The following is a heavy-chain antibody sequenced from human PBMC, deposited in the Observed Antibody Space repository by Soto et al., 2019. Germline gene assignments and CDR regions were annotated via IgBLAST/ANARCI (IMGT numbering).Heavy chain of an antibody. CDR2: ISYDGSNK. D-gene: IGHD6-6*01. J-gene: IGHJ4*02. V-gene: IGHV3-30*18. CDR1: GFTFSSYG. CDR3: AKDRLPGYSSSSSYFDY. Sequence: LRLSWAASGFTFSSYGMHWVRQAPGKGLEWEAVISYDGSNKYYADSVKFRFTISRDNSKNTLYLQMNSMRAEDTAVYYCAKDRLPGYSSSSSYFDYWGQGTLVTVSS.